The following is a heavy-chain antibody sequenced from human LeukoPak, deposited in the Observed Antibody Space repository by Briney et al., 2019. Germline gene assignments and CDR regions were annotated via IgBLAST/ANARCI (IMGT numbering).Heavy chain of an antibody. Sequence: KPSETLSLTCTVSGGSISSYYWSWIRQPPGKGLEWIGYIYTSGSTNYTPSLKSRVTISVDTSKNQFSLKLSSVTAADTAVYYCARHLYCSGGSCYPGDYGMDVWGQGTTVTVSS. V-gene: IGHV4-4*09. D-gene: IGHD2-15*01. CDR2: IYTSGST. CDR1: GGSISSYY. CDR3: ARHLYCSGGSCYPGDYGMDV. J-gene: IGHJ6*02.